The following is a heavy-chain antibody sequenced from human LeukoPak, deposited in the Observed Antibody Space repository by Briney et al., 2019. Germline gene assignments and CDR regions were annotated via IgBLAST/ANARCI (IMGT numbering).Heavy chain of an antibody. CDR3: ARPGGRGELVRRGGFDY. Sequence: ASVKVSCKASGYTFTGYYMHWVRQAPGQGLEWMGWINPNSGGTNSAQKFQGRVTMTRDTSISTAYMELTRLRSDDTAVYYCARPGGRGELVRRGGFDYWGQGTLVTVSS. D-gene: IGHD1-1*01. CDR1: GYTFTGYY. V-gene: IGHV1-2*02. J-gene: IGHJ4*02. CDR2: INPNSGGT.